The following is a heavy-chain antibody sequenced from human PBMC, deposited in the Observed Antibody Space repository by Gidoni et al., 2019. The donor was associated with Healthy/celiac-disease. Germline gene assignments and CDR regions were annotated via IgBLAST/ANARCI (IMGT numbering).Heavy chain of an antibody. CDR2: IYYSGST. D-gene: IGHD3-10*01. V-gene: IGHV4-31*03. CDR1: GGSIRSGGYY. J-gene: IGHJ6*02. Sequence: QVQLQESGPGLVKPSQTLSLTCTVSGGSIRSGGYYWSWIRQHPGKGLEWIGYIYYSGSTYYNPSLKSRVTISVDTSKNQFSLKLSSVTAADTAVYYCAREAPLGGVYYYGMDVWGQGTTVTVSS. CDR3: AREAPLGGVYYYGMDV.